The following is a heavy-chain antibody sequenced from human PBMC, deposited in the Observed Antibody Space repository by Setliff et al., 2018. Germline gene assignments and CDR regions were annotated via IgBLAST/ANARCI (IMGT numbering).Heavy chain of an antibody. D-gene: IGHD2-15*01. J-gene: IGHJ4*02. CDR2: INTGNDNT. CDR3: ARLHCSGRSCYYDY. CDR1: GYTFTSRA. Sequence: ASVKVSCKASGYTFTSRAMHWVRQAPGQRLEWMGWINTGNDNTKYSQKFQGRVTNTMDTSASTAYMELSGLRSEDTAVYYCARLHCSGRSCYYDYWGQGTLVTVSS. V-gene: IGHV1-3*04.